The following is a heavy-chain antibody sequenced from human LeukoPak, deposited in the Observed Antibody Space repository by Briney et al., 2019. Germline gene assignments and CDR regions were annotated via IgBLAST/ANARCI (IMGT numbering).Heavy chain of an antibody. D-gene: IGHD6-13*01. CDR2: IYSSGSA. V-gene: IGHV4-61*02. CDR3: ARTPLSGSWYFGAPTDYGMDV. J-gene: IGHJ6*02. CDR1: GGSISSGNYY. Sequence: PSQTLSLTCTVSGGSISSGNYYWSWIRQPAGKGLEWIGRIYSSGSANYNPSLKSRVTISIDTSKNQFSLKLSSVTAADTAVYYCARTPLSGSWYFGAPTDYGMDVWGQGTTVTVSS.